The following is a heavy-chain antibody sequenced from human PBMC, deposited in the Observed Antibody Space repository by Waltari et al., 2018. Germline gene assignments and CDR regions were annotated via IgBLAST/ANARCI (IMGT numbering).Heavy chain of an antibody. CDR2: IRGSGSTI. CDR1: GFTFSSYE. CDR3: ARPRGYQYYFDY. V-gene: IGHV3-48*03. D-gene: IGHD3-22*01. J-gene: IGHJ4*02. Sequence: EVQLVESGGGLVQPGGSLRLSCAASGFTFSSYEMNWVRQAPGKGLEWVSYIRGSGSTIYYADSVKGQFTISRDNAKNSLYLQMNSLRAEDTAVYYCARPRGYQYYFDYWGQGTLVTVSS.